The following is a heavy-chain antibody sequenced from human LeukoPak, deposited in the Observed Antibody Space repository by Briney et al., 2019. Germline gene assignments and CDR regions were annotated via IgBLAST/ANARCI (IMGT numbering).Heavy chain of an antibody. V-gene: IGHV3-11*04. Sequence: GGSLGLSCAASGFTFSDYYMSWIRQAPGKGLEWVSYISSSGSTIYYADSVKGRFTISRDNAKNSLYLQMNSLRAEDTAVYYCAREPPILRWLQQLDYWGQGTLVTVSS. CDR3: AREPPILRWLQQLDY. J-gene: IGHJ4*02. D-gene: IGHD5-24*01. CDR2: ISSSGSTI. CDR1: GFTFSDYY.